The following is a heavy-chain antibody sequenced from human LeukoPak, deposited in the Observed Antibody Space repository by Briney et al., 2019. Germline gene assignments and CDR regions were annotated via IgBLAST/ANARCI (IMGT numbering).Heavy chain of an antibody. Sequence: PGGSLRLSCAASGFTFSSYAMHWVRQAPGQGLEWMGIINPSGGSTNYAQKLQGRVTMTTDTSASTAYMELRSLRSDDTAVYYCARGTESYDYDYVWGSSSASTRSNAFDIWGQGTMVTVSS. D-gene: IGHD3-16*01. J-gene: IGHJ3*02. CDR1: GFTFSSYA. CDR2: INPSGGST. CDR3: ARGTESYDYDYVWGSSSASTRSNAFDI. V-gene: IGHV1-46*01.